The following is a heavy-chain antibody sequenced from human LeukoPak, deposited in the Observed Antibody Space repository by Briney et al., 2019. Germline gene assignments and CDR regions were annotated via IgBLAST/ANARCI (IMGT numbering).Heavy chain of an antibody. V-gene: IGHV4-39*01. J-gene: IGHJ4*01. CDR2: IYYSGST. CDR3: ARRGPGGYSSFDY. Sequence: SETLSLTCTVSGGSMYSSSYYWGWIRQPPGKGLEWIGTIYYSGSTYYNPSLKSRVTISVDTSKNQFSLKLTSVTASDTAVYYCARRGPGGYSSFDYWGXGTLVTVSS. CDR1: GGSMYSSSYY. D-gene: IGHD1-26*01.